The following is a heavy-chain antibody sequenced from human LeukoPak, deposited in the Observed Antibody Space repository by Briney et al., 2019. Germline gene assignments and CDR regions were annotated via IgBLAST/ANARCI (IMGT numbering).Heavy chain of an antibody. CDR3: AGDYEWLRF. V-gene: IGHV3-48*01. D-gene: IGHD5-12*01. Sequence: GGSLRLSCAASGFTFSSYSMNWVRQAPGKGLEWVSYISSSSSTIYYADSVKGRFTISRDNAKSSLYLQMNSLRAEDTAVYYCAGDYEWLRFWGQGTLVTVSS. J-gene: IGHJ4*02. CDR1: GFTFSSYS. CDR2: ISSSSSTI.